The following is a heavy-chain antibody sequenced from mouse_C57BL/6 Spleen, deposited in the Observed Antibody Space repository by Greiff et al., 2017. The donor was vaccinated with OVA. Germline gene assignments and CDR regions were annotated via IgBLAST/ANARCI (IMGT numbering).Heavy chain of an antibody. D-gene: IGHD4-1*01. Sequence: QVQLQQPGAELVMPGASVKLSCKASGYTFTSYWMHWVKQRPGQGLEWIGEIDPSASYTNYNQKFKGKSTLTVDKSSSTAYMQLSSLTSEDSAVYYCARRGLTGSLDYWGQGTTLTVSS. V-gene: IGHV1-69*01. J-gene: IGHJ2*01. CDR3: ARRGLTGSLDY. CDR1: GYTFTSYW. CDR2: IDPSASYT.